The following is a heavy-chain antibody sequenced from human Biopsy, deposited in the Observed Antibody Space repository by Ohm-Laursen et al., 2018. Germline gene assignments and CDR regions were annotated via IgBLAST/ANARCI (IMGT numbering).Heavy chain of an antibody. D-gene: IGHD3-10*01. Sequence: GSLRLSCTASGFTFNVYSIVWVRQAPGTGLEWVSSITSRTSSTYYADSVKGRVTISRDNANNSVSLQMNNLRVDDTAVYYCARWYGDLFYYYNGMDVWGQGTTVTVSS. CDR3: ARWYGDLFYYYNGMDV. J-gene: IGHJ6*02. V-gene: IGHV3-21*01. CDR1: GFTFNVYS. CDR2: ITSRTSST.